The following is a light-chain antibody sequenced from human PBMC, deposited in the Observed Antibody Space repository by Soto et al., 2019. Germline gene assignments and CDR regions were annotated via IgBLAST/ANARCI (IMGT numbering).Light chain of an antibody. CDR2: GAS. Sequence: EIVLTQSPGTLSLSPGERATLSCRASQSVSSSYIALYQQKPGQAPRLLIYGASSRATGIPDRFSGSGSGIDFTFTIIRFEPEDFAVYCCQKYGSSFTFGAGPKVDIK. V-gene: IGKV3-20*01. CDR3: QKYGSSFT. CDR1: QSVSSSY. J-gene: IGKJ3*01.